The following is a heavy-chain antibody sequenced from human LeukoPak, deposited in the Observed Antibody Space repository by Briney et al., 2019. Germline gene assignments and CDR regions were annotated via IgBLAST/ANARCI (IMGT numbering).Heavy chain of an antibody. V-gene: IGHV1-69*05. CDR3: ARAEPKVWGVIRYYYMDV. Sequence: SVKVSCKASGGTFSSYAISWVRQAPGQGLEWMGGIIPIFGTANYAQKFQGRVTITTDESTSTAYMELSSLRSEDTAVYYCARAEPKVWGVIRYYYMDVWGKGTTVTVSS. CDR1: GGTFSSYA. J-gene: IGHJ6*03. D-gene: IGHD3-10*01. CDR2: IIPIFGTA.